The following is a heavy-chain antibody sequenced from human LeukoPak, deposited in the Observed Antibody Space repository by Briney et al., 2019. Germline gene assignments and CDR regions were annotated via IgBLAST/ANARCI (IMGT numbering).Heavy chain of an antibody. J-gene: IGHJ4*02. Sequence: SGGSLRLSCAASGFPLSSYAMSWVRQAPGKGLEWVSATSSSDAGTYYADSVRGRFTISRDNSKNTLYLQMNSLRVEDAAVYYCAKAPVTTCRGAFCYPFDYWGLGTLVTVSS. CDR2: TSSSDAGT. CDR1: GFPLSSYA. CDR3: AKAPVTTCRGAFCYPFDY. V-gene: IGHV3-23*01. D-gene: IGHD2-15*01.